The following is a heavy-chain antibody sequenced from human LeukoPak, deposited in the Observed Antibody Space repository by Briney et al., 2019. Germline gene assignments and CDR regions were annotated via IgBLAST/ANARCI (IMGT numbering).Heavy chain of an antibody. CDR1: GFTVSSNY. Sequence: GGSLRLSCAASGFTVSSNYMSWVRQAPGKGLEWVSVIYSGGSTYYADSVKGRFTISRDNSKNTLYLQMNSLRAEDTAVYYCASQYGGNTTDAFDIWGQGTMVTVSS. V-gene: IGHV3-53*01. CDR3: ASQYGGNTTDAFDI. CDR2: IYSGGST. D-gene: IGHD4-23*01. J-gene: IGHJ3*02.